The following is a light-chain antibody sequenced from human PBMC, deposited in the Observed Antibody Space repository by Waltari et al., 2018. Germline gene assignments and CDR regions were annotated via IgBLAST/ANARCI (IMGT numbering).Light chain of an antibody. Sequence: EIVLTQSPGTLSLSPGERATLSCRASQSVNNNYLAWYQQKPGQAPRLLIYGASTRATGIPDRFRGSGSGTDFTLTISRLEHEDFAAYYCQQYATSPEAFGGGTKVDIK. J-gene: IGKJ4*01. CDR1: QSVNNNY. CDR2: GAS. CDR3: QQYATSPEA. V-gene: IGKV3-20*01.